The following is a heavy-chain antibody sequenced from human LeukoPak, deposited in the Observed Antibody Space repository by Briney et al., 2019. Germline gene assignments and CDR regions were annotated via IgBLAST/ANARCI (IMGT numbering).Heavy chain of an antibody. CDR1: GGSISSGSYY. Sequence: PSETLSLTCTVSGGSISSGSYYWSWIRQPAGKGLEWIGRIYTSGSTNYNPSLKSRVTISVDTSKNQFSLKLSSVTAADTAVYYCARYSTVLLFDYWGQGTLVTVSS. V-gene: IGHV4-61*02. J-gene: IGHJ4*02. CDR2: IYTSGST. D-gene: IGHD4-11*01. CDR3: ARYSTVLLFDY.